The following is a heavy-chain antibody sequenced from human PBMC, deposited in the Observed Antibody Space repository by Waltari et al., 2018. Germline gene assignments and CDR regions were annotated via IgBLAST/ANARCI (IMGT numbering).Heavy chain of an antibody. CDR2: IYYSGST. CDR1: GGSIRSGSFY. Sequence: QLQLQESGPGLVRPSETLSLTCSVAGGSIRSGSFYWGWIRQSPGKGLEWIGSIYYSGSTDYNSNLKSRVTISGDTSKNQFSLKLSSVTAADTAVYYCARHWKKSGYRFDPWGQGTLVTVSS. D-gene: IGHD5-12*01. CDR3: ARHWKKSGYRFDP. J-gene: IGHJ5*02. V-gene: IGHV4-39*01.